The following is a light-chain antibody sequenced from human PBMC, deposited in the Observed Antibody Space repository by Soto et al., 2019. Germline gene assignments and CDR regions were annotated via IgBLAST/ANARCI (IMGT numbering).Light chain of an antibody. CDR3: QQRKVWPPVT. CDR1: LSVDSY. J-gene: IGKJ3*01. Sequence: EIVLPQSPAALTLSTGESATLSCRASLSVDSYLAWYQQKPGQAPRLLIYDASNRATGIPARFSGSGSGTDFTLTISNLEPEDFAVYYCQQRKVWPPVTFGPGTKVDIK. V-gene: IGKV3-11*01. CDR2: DAS.